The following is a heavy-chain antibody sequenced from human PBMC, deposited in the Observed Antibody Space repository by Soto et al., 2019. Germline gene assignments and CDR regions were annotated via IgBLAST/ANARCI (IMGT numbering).Heavy chain of an antibody. Sequence: SETLSLTCTVSGGSISSGGYYWSWIRQHPGKGLEWIGYIYYSGSTYYNPSLKSRVTISVDTSKNQFSLKLSSVTAADTAVYYCAREGFGVVITRYYYYGMDVWGQGTTVTVSS. D-gene: IGHD3-3*01. CDR2: IYYSGST. CDR1: GGSISSGGYY. CDR3: AREGFGVVITRYYYYGMDV. V-gene: IGHV4-31*03. J-gene: IGHJ6*02.